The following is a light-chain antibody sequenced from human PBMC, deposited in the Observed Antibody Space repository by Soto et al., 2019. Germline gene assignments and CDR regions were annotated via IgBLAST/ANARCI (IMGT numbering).Light chain of an antibody. V-gene: IGLV2-11*01. CDR1: GSDVGGYDF. CDR3: CSYAGTYTVV. J-gene: IGLJ2*01. Sequence: QSVLTHPRSVSGSPGQSVTISCTGTGSDVGGYDFVSWYQQHPGKAPELMIYDVSKRPSGVPDRFSGSKSGNTASLTISGLQADDEADYYCCSYAGTYTVVFGGGTKLTVL. CDR2: DVS.